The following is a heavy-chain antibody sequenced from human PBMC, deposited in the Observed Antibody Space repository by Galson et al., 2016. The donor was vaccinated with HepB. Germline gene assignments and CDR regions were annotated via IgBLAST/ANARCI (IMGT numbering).Heavy chain of an antibody. CDR3: ARQEALGNIAAPATEGALDV. CDR1: GGSISSSAYY. J-gene: IGHJ6*02. Sequence: SETLSLTCTVSGGSISSSAYYWGWIRQPPGKGLEWIGTIYYSGTTYYNPSLKSRVTISIDTSKNQFSLKVTSVTAADTAVYYCARQEALGNIAAPATEGALDVWGQGTTVTVSS. D-gene: IGHD6-13*01. V-gene: IGHV4-39*01. CDR2: IYYSGTT.